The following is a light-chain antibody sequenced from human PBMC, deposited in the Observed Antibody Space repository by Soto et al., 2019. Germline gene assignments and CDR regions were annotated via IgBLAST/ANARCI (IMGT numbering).Light chain of an antibody. J-gene: IGKJ1*01. CDR1: QSISSW. CDR3: QQHDSSWT. CDR2: KAS. Sequence: DIQMTQSPSTLSASVGDRVTITCRASQSISSWLAWYQQKPGKAPKLLIYKASTLESGVPSNFSGSGSGTDFTLTINRLEPEDFAVFYCQQHDSSWTFGQGTKVDNK. V-gene: IGKV1-5*03.